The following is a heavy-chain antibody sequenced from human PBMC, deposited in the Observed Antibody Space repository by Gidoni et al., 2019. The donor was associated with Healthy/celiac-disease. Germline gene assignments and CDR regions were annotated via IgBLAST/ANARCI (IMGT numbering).Heavy chain of an antibody. CDR3: TTDSDPDDYYYDSSGYGPYGMDV. D-gene: IGHD3-22*01. CDR2: IKSKTDGGTT. V-gene: IGHV3-15*01. CDR1: GFTFSIAW. J-gene: IGHJ6*02. Sequence: EVQLVESGGGLVKPGGSLRLSCAASGFTFSIAWMSWVRQAPGKGLEWVGRIKSKTDGGTTDYAAPVKGRFTISRDDSKNTLYLQMNSLKTEDTAVYYCTTDSDPDDYYYDSSGYGPYGMDVWGQGTTVTVSS.